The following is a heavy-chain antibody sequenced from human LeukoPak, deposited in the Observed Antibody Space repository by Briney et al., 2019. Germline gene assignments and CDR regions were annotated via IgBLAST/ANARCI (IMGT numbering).Heavy chain of an antibody. D-gene: IGHD6-13*01. CDR2: IYHSGST. CDR3: ARDRGSSWTDY. CDR1: GDSINSLDL. J-gene: IGHJ4*02. V-gene: IGHV4-4*02. Sequence: SETLSLTCTVSGDSINSLDLWSWVRQPPGKGLEWIGEIYHSGSTNYNPSLKSRVTISVDKSKNQFSLKLSSVTAADTAVYYCARDRGSSWTDYWGQGTLVTVSS.